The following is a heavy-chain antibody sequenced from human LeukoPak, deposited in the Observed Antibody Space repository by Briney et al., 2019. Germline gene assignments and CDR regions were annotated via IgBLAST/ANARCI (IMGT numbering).Heavy chain of an antibody. CDR2: IYTSGST. D-gene: IGHD5-12*01. V-gene: IGHV4-61*02. CDR1: GGSISSGSYY. J-gene: IGHJ6*03. Sequence: PSETLSLTCTVSGGSISSGSYYWSWIRQPAGKGLEWIGRIYTSGSTNYNPSLKSRVTISVDTSKNQFSLKLSSVTAADTAVYYCARQTLPEVATIKFSYYYYYMDVWGKGTTVTVSS. CDR3: ARQTLPEVATIKFSYYYYYMDV.